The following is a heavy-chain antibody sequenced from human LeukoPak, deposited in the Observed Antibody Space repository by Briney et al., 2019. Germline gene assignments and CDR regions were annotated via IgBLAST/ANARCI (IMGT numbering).Heavy chain of an antibody. CDR3: AKDRSPDGSFDY. Sequence: GGSLRLSCAASGFTFDEHDMYWVRQVPGKGLEWVCLISKDGGNKHYADSVKGRFSISRGNSKNTLYLQMNSLRAEDTAVYYCAKDRSPDGSFDYWGQGTLVTVSS. D-gene: IGHD1-14*01. CDR1: GFTFDEHD. J-gene: IGHJ4*02. CDR2: ISKDGGNK. V-gene: IGHV3-43*02.